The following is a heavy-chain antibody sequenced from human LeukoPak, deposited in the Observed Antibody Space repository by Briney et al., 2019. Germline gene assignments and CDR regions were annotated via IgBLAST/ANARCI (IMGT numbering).Heavy chain of an antibody. CDR1: GGSISSGGYY. CDR2: IYYSGST. J-gene: IGHJ4*02. D-gene: IGHD2-2*01. Sequence: PSQTLSLTCTVSGGSISSGGYYWSWSRQHPGKGLEWIGYIYYSGSTYYNPSLKSRVTISVDTSKNQFSLKLSSVTAADTAVYYCARYCSSTSCFPIAVAGSGFDYWGQGTLVTVSS. V-gene: IGHV4-31*03. CDR3: ARYCSSTSCFPIAVAGSGFDY.